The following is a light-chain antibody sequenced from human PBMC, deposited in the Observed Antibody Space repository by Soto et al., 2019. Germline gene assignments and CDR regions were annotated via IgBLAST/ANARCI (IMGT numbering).Light chain of an antibody. CDR3: SSYTSSNTYV. V-gene: IGLV2-14*01. J-gene: IGLJ1*01. CDR2: EVS. CDR1: SSDVGGYNY. Sequence: QSVLTQPASVSGSPGQSITISCTGTSSDVGGYNYVSWYQQHPGKAPKVMIYEVSDRPSGVSNRFSGSKSGNTASLTISGLQAEDEADYYCSSYTSSNTYVFGTGT.